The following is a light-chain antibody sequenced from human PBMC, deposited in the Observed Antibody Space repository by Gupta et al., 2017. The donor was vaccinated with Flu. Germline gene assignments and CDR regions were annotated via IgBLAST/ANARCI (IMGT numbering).Light chain of an antibody. CDR3: QQRSNWPSYT. V-gene: IGKV3-11*01. J-gene: IGKJ2*01. CDR2: DAS. Sequence: APLSLLPGERATLSCRASQSVSSYLAWYQQKPGQAPRLLIYDASNRATGIPARFSGGGSGTDFTLTISSLEPEDFAVYYCQQRSNWPSYTFGRGTKLQVK. CDR1: QSVSSY.